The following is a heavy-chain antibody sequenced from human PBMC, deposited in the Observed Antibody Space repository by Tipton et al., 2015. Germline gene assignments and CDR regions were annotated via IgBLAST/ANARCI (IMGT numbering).Heavy chain of an antibody. V-gene: IGHV3-7*01. CDR1: EFMYYIYW. Sequence: SLRLSCAASEFMYYIYWMSWVRQAPGRVLERVGQISPDGSEKYYLDSMKGRFTIPRDNAKNSLYLQMNTLRVEDTAVYHCARDVNGGYFDIWGPGTPVTVSP. CDR2: ISPDGSEK. CDR3: ARDVNGGYFDI. J-gene: IGHJ3*02. D-gene: IGHD3-16*01.